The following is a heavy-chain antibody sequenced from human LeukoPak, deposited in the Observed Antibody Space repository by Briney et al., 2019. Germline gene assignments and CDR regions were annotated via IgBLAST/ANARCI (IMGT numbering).Heavy chain of an antibody. D-gene: IGHD4-23*01. V-gene: IGHV3-23*01. Sequence: GGSLRLSCAASGFTFSSNTMSWVRQAPGKGLEWVSVISGSGGNTYYADSVKGRFTISRDNSKNTLYLQMNSLRPEDTAVYYCAKASGGNVVYWGQGTLVTVSS. CDR2: ISGSGGNT. J-gene: IGHJ4*02. CDR3: AKASGGNVVY. CDR1: GFTFSSNT.